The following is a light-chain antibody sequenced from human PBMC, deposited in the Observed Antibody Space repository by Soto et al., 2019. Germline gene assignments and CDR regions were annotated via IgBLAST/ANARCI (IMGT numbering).Light chain of an antibody. CDR3: ESYCSSLSGAYVV. V-gene: IGLV1-40*01. Sequence: QSVLTQPPSVSGSPGQTVTISCTGSSSNIGAGYDVHWYQQLPGTAPKLLIYGNYNRPSGVPDRFSGSKSGTSASLAITGLEAEDEAEYEGESYCSSLSGAYVVFGGGTKLTVL. CDR1: SSNIGAGYD. J-gene: IGLJ2*01. CDR2: GNY.